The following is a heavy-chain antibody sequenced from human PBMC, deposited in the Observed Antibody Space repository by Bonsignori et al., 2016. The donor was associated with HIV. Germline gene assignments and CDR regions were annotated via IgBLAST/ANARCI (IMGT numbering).Heavy chain of an antibody. J-gene: IGHJ2*01. CDR3: TRDYYDSSGYYSVWYFDL. Sequence: VRQMPGKGLEWVGRIRSKGNNYATEYVASVKGRFTISRDDSKNTAYLQMNSLKTEDTAVYYCTRDYYDSSGYYSVWYFDLWGRGTLVTVSS. D-gene: IGHD3-22*01. CDR2: IRSKGNNYAT. V-gene: IGHV3-73*01.